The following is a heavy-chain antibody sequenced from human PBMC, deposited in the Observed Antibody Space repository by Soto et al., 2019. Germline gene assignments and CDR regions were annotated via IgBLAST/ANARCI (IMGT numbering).Heavy chain of an antibody. CDR1: VFSVSSNY. D-gene: IGHD1-7*01. V-gene: IGHV3-66*01. CDR2: IYSGGST. CDR3: ARARTGTTAIFSY. Sequence: PGGSLRLSCAACVFSVSSNYMSWVRQAPGKGLEWVSVIYSGGSTYYADSVKGRFTISRDNSKNTLYLQMNSLRAEDTAVYYCARARTGTTAIFSYWGQGTLVTVSS. J-gene: IGHJ4*02.